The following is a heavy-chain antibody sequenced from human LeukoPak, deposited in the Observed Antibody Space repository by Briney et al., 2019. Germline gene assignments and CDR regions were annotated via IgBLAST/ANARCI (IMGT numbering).Heavy chain of an antibody. D-gene: IGHD3-10*02. V-gene: IGHV3-21*01. CDR1: GFTFSSYV. J-gene: IGHJ4*02. CDR3: ARDPNVLGITPYYFDF. Sequence: GGSLRLSCAASGFTFSSYVMHWVRQAPGKGLEWVASISSDSSYIDYADSVKGRFTISRDNAKNSLFLKTDTLRGDDTGIYYCARDPNVLGITPYYFDFWGQGTLVTVSS. CDR2: ISSDSSYI.